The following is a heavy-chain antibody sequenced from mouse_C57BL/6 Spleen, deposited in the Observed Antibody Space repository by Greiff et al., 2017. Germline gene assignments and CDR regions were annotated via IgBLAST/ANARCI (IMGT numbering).Heavy chain of an antibody. Sequence: EVKLVESGGDLVKPGGSLKLSCAASGFTFSSYGMSWVRQTPDKRLAWVATISSGGSYTYYPDSVKGRFTISRDNAKNTLYLQMSSLKSEDTAMYYCASLYYYGSSSVDYWGQGTTLTVSS. D-gene: IGHD1-1*01. CDR1: GFTFSSYG. CDR3: ASLYYYGSSSVDY. V-gene: IGHV5-6*01. CDR2: ISSGGSYT. J-gene: IGHJ2*01.